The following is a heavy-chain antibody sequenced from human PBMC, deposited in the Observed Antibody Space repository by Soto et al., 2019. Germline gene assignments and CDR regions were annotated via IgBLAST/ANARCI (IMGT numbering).Heavy chain of an antibody. CDR3: ARASATMGCCHFDH. CDR1: GFTVSSNY. CDR2: INSGGIT. D-gene: IGHD5-12*01. V-gene: IGHV3-66*01. J-gene: IGHJ4*02. Sequence: GGSLRLSCAASGFTVSSNYMSWVRQAPGKGLEWVSLINSGGITYYADPVKGRCTISRDNSKNTLNFQMNDLSVDDTAVYYCARASATMGCCHFDHWGQGILVTVSS.